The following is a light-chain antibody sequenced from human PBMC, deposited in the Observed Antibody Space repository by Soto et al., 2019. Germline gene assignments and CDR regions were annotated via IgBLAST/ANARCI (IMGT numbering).Light chain of an antibody. CDR2: EVS. V-gene: IGLV2-14*01. Sequence: QSALTQPASVSGSPGQSITISCTGSSSDIGGYEFVSWFQQHPGKAPKLMIYEVSNRPSGVSNRFSGSKSGNTASLTISGLQAEDEADYYCSSYTRSNTRVFGTGTKVTVL. J-gene: IGLJ1*01. CDR1: SSDIGGYEF. CDR3: SSYTRSNTRV.